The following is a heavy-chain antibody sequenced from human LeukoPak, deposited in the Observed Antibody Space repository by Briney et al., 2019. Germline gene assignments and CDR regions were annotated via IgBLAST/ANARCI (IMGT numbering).Heavy chain of an antibody. Sequence: LETLSLTCTVSGGSISSYYWSWIRQPPGKGLEWIGYIYYSGNTNYNPSLKSRVTISVDTSKNQFSLKLSSVTAADTAVYYCARVRTDWFGEIDYWGQGTLVTVSS. J-gene: IGHJ4*02. D-gene: IGHD3-10*01. CDR2: IYYSGNT. CDR3: ARVRTDWFGEIDY. CDR1: GGSISSYY. V-gene: IGHV4-59*01.